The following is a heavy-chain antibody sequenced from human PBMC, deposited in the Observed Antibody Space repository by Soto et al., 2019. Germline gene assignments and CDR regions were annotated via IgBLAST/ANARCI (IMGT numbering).Heavy chain of an antibody. V-gene: IGHV1-8*01. CDR3: ARERTGTTSMHV. Sequence: QVQLVQSGAEVKKPGASVKVSCKASGYTFTSYDINWVRQSTGQGLEWMGWMNPNSGNTGYAQKFRGRVTMTSTTSLSTASMDPSSLRSEDPAVYYCARERTGTTSMHVWGQGTTVTVPS. CDR1: GYTFTSYD. J-gene: IGHJ6*02. D-gene: IGHD1-1*01. CDR2: MNPNSGNT.